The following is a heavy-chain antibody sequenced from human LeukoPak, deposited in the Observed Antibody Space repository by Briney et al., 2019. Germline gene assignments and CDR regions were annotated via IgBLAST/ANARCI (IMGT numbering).Heavy chain of an antibody. J-gene: IGHJ4*02. CDR1: GYTFTSYD. Sequence: ASVKVSCKASGYTFTSYDINWVRQATGQGLEWMGWMNPNRGNTGYAQKFQGRVTMTRNTSISTAYMELSSLRSEDTAVYYCARGRNAQVVVVITTVVFDYWGQGTLVTVSS. D-gene: IGHD3-22*01. CDR2: MNPNRGNT. CDR3: ARGRNAQVVVVITTVVFDY. V-gene: IGHV1-8*01.